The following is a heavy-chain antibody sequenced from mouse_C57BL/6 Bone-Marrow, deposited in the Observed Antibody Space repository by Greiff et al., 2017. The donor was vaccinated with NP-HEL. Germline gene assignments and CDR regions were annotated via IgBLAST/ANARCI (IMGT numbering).Heavy chain of an antibody. CDR3: ARGTTVVAKKDYYAMDY. J-gene: IGHJ4*01. CDR1: GFTFSDYG. V-gene: IGHV5-17*01. Sequence: DVKLVESGGGLVKPGGSLKLSCAASGFTFSDYGMHWVRQAPEKGLEWVAYISSGSSTIYYADTVKGRFTISRDNAKNTLFLQMTSLRSEDTAMYYCARGTTVVAKKDYYAMDYWGQGTSVTVSS. CDR2: ISSGSSTI. D-gene: IGHD1-1*01.